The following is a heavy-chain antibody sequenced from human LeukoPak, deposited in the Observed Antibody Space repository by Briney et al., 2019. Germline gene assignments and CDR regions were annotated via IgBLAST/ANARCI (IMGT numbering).Heavy chain of an antibody. J-gene: IGHJ4*02. CDR3: AEKYYLGWGSYYTPNDY. Sequence: GASVKVSCKASGGTFSSYAISWVRQAPGQGLEWMGGIIPIFGTANYAQKFQGRVTITADESTSTAYMELSSLRSEDTAVYYCAEKYYLGWGSYYTPNDYGGQGPLVTVSS. V-gene: IGHV1-69*13. D-gene: IGHD3-10*01. CDR1: GGTFSSYA. CDR2: IIPIFGTA.